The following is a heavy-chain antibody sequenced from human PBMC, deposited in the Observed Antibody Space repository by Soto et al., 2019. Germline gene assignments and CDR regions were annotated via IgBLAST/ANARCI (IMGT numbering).Heavy chain of an antibody. D-gene: IGHD1-26*01. J-gene: IGHJ4*02. CDR3: AREGHYIVGATSALFDY. CDR2: IIPIFGTA. V-gene: IGHV1-69*13. CDR1: GGTFSSYA. Sequence: SVKVSCKASGGTFSSYAISWVRQAPGQGLEWMGGIIPIFGTANYAQKFQGRVTITADESTSTAYMELSSLRSEDTAVYYCAREGHYIVGATSALFDYWGQGTLVTVSS.